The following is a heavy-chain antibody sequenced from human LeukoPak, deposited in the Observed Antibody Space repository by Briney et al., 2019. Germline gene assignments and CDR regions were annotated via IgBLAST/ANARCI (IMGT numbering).Heavy chain of an antibody. CDR1: GFTFSSYW. V-gene: IGHV3-74*01. J-gene: IGHJ4*02. Sequence: PGGSLRLSCAASGFTFSSYWMHWVRQAPGKGLVWVSRINSDGSSTSYADSVKGRFTTSRDNAKNTLYLQMNSLRAEDTAVYYCARAEFEGATKGGYYFDYWGQGTLVTVSS. D-gene: IGHD1-26*01. CDR2: INSDGSST. CDR3: ARAEFEGATKGGYYFDY.